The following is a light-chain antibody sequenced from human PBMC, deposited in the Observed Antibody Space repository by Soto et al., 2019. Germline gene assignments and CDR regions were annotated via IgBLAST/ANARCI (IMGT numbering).Light chain of an antibody. V-gene: IGLV1-51*01. Sequence: QSVLTQPPSVSAAPGQKVTISCSGSSSNIGNNYVSWYQQLPGTAPKLLIYDNNKRPSGIPDRFSCSKSGTSATLGITGLQTGDEADYYCGTWDSSLSAYVFGTG. J-gene: IGLJ1*01. CDR1: SSNIGNNY. CDR2: DNN. CDR3: GTWDSSLSAYV.